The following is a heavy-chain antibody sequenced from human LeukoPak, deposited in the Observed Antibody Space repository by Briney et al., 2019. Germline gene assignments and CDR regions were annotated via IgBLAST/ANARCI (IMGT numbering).Heavy chain of an antibody. CDR3: AKTMGAIDHDY. CDR2: ILYDGNNK. D-gene: IGHD1-26*01. V-gene: IGHV3-30-3*02. CDR1: GFTFSSYS. J-gene: IGHJ4*02. Sequence: PGRSLRLSCAASGFTFSSYSMHWVRQAPGKGLEWVAVILYDGNNKYYADSVKGRFTISRDNAKNTLYLEMNSLRADDTAVYYCAKTMGAIDHDYWGQGTLVTVSS.